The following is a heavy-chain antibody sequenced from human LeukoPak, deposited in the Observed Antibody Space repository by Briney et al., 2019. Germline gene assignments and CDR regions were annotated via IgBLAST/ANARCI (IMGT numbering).Heavy chain of an antibody. V-gene: IGHV3-23*01. J-gene: IGHJ4*02. D-gene: IGHD6-19*01. CDR1: GFTFNNYV. CDR3: AKAGRPQAVAGWIDY. CDR2: MGGGGTT. Sequence: GGSLRLSCAASGFTFNNYVMSWVRQAPGKGLEWVSAMGGGGTTYYADYVKGWFTISRDTSKNTLYLQMNSLRAEDTAIYYCAKAGRPQAVAGWIDYWGQGTLVTVSS.